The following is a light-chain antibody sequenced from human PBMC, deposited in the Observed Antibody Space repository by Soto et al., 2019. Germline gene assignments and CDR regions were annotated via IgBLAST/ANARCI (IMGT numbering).Light chain of an antibody. V-gene: IGKV3-20*01. J-gene: IGKJ1*01. CDR2: GAS. Sequence: ENVLTQSPGTLSLSPGERATLSCRASQTVYNGFLAWYQQKPGQAPRLLIYGASSRATGIPDRFSGSGSGTDFTLTISSLEPGDFAVYYCQQYVSSPRTFGQGTKVDIK. CDR1: QTVYNGF. CDR3: QQYVSSPRT.